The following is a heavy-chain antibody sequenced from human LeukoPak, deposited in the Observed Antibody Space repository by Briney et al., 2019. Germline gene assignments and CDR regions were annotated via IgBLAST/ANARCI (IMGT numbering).Heavy chain of an antibody. J-gene: IGHJ6*01. CDR3: ARAGLIAPRYYYATDV. CDR1: GFTFSDHA. Sequence: GGSLRLSCAASGFTFSDHAMNWVRQAPGKGLEWVSGINSGSGGGSFYADSVKGRFTISRDNFKNTLHLQMNSLRAEDTAAYYCARAGLIAPRYYYATDVWGQGTTVTVSS. CDR2: INSGSGGGS. V-gene: IGHV3-23*01. D-gene: IGHD3-10*01.